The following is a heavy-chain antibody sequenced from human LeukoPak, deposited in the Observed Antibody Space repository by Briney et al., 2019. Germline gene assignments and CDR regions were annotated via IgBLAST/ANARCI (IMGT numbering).Heavy chain of an antibody. CDR2: IYHSGST. J-gene: IGHJ4*02. V-gene: IGHV4-38-2*01. D-gene: IGHD1-26*01. CDR1: GYSISSGYY. CDR3: ARLSSGSYYVIDY. Sequence: PSETLSLTCAVSGYSISSGYYWGWIRQPPGKGLEWIGSIYHSGSTYYNPSLKSRVTISVDTSKNQFSLKLSSATAADTAVYYCARLSSGSYYVIDYWGQGTLVTVSS.